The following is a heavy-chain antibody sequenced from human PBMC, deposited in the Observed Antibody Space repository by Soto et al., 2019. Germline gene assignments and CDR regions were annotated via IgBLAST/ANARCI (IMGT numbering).Heavy chain of an antibody. CDR2: IIPILGIA. CDR1: GGTFSSYT. V-gene: IGHV1-69*08. CDR3: ARDRYCSGGSCYAPDY. Sequence: QVQLVQSGAEVKKPGSSVKVSCKASGGTFSSYTISWVRQAPGQGLEWMGRIIPILGIANYAQKFQGRVTITADKSTSTAYMELSSLRSEDTAVYYCARDRYCSGGSCYAPDYWGQGTLVTVS. D-gene: IGHD2-15*01. J-gene: IGHJ4*02.